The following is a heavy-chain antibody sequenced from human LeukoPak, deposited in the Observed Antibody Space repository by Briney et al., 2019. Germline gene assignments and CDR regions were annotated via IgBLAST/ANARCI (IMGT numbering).Heavy chain of an antibody. CDR2: IYHSGRT. V-gene: IGHV4-38-2*02. J-gene: IGHJ4*02. D-gene: IGHD6-25*01. CDR3: ARLYLPAKRFDY. Sequence: SETLSLTCTVSGYSISSGYYWGWIRQPPGKGLEGIGSIYHSGRTFYNPSLKSRVTISVDTSKNQFSLKLTSVTAADTAVYYCARLYLPAKRFDYWGQGTLVTVSS. CDR1: GYSISSGYY.